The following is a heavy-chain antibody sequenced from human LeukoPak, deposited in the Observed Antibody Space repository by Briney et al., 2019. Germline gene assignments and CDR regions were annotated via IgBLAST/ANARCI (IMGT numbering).Heavy chain of an antibody. Sequence: SETLSLTCTVSGGSISSSSYYWGWIRQPPGKGLEWIGSIYYSGSTYYNPSLKSRVTISVDTSKNQFSLKLSSVTAADTAVYYCARVDIVVVPAAIGFFDPWGQGTLVTVSS. CDR1: GGSISSSSYY. CDR3: ARVDIVVVPAAIGFFDP. CDR2: IYYSGST. D-gene: IGHD2-2*01. J-gene: IGHJ5*02. V-gene: IGHV4-39*07.